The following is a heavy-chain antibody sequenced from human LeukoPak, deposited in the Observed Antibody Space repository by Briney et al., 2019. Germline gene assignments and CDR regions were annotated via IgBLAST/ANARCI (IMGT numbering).Heavy chain of an antibody. CDR3: ARGPRYCSGGSCYIYFDY. J-gene: IGHJ4*02. CDR2: ISAYNGNT. V-gene: IGHV1-18*01. Sequence: ASVKVSCKGSDYTFTSYGISWVRQAPGQGLEWMGWISAYNGNTNYAQKFQGRVTMTRNTSISTAYMELSSLRSEDTAVYHCARGPRYCSGGSCYIYFDYWGQGTLVTVSS. CDR1: DYTFTSYG. D-gene: IGHD2-15*01.